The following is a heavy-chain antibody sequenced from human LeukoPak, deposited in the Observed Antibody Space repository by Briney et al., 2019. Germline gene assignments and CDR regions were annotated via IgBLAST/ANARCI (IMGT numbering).Heavy chain of an antibody. J-gene: IGHJ4*02. V-gene: IGHV3-7*01. CDR2: IKQDGSEK. CDR1: GFTFSSYW. D-gene: IGHD3-3*01. Sequence: GGSLRLSCAASGFTFSSYWMSWVRQAPGKGLEWVANIKQDGSEKYYVDSVKGRFTISRDNAKNSLYLQMNSLRAEDTAVYYCARDTTHDFWSGYYIDYWGQGTLVTVSS. CDR3: ARDTTHDFWSGYYIDY.